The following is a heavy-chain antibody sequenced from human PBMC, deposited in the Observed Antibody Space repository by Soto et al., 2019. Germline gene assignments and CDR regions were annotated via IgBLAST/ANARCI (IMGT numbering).Heavy chain of an antibody. J-gene: IGHJ4*02. V-gene: IGHV3-23*01. CDR1: GFTFSSYA. CDR2: ISGSGDYT. Sequence: GGSLRLSCAASGFTFSSYAMSWVRQAPGKGLEWVSAISGSGDYTYYGDSVKGRFTISRDNAKNSLYLEMNSLRAEDTAVYYCARESEDLTSNFDYWGQGTLVTVSP. CDR3: ARESEDLTSNFDY.